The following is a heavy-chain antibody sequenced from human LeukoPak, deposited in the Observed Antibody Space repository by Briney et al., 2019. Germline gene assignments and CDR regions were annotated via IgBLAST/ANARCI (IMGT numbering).Heavy chain of an antibody. D-gene: IGHD3-16*01. V-gene: IGHV4-59*11. CDR2: IYYSGST. Sequence: PSETLSLTCTVSGGSISSHYWSWIRQPPGKGLEWIGYIYYSGSTNYNPSLKSRVTISVDTSKNQFSLKLSSVTAADTAVYYCARDAPRGGSDYFDYWGQGTLVTVSS. CDR1: GGSISSHY. J-gene: IGHJ4*02. CDR3: ARDAPRGGSDYFDY.